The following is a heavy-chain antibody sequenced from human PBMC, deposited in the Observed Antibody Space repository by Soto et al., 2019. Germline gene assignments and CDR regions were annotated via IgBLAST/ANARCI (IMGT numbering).Heavy chain of an antibody. CDR3: ARVTASGEYASADFQD. CDR1: GFTFSSDS. V-gene: IGHV3-48*02. Sequence: EVQLVESGGGLVQPGGSLRLSCAASGFTFSSDSMNWVRQPPGKGLEWVSYISSSGNRIQYADSAEGRFTISRDNAKRSLYLQMNSLRDEDTAMYYCARVTASGEYASADFQDWCQGTLVAVSS. CDR2: ISSSGNRI. J-gene: IGHJ1*01. D-gene: IGHD4-17*01.